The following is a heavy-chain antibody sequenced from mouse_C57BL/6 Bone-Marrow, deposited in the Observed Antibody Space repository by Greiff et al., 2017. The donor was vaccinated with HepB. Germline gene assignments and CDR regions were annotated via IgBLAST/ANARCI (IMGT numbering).Heavy chain of an antibody. CDR2: IDPSDSYT. Sequence: QVQLQQSGAELVRPGTSVKLSCKASGYTFTSYWMHWVKQRPGQGLEWIGVIDPSDSYTNYNQKFKGKATLTVDTSSSTAYMQLSSLTSEDSAVYYCVRKVVATDYYAMDYWGQGTSVTVSS. CDR1: GYTFTSYW. D-gene: IGHD1-1*01. V-gene: IGHV1-59*01. J-gene: IGHJ4*01. CDR3: VRKVVATDYYAMDY.